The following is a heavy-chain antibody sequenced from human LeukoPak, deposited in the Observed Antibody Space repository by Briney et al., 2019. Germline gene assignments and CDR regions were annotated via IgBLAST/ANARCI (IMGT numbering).Heavy chain of an antibody. CDR3: ARDNWGGYFDQGDPFDY. CDR1: GFTFSSYW. J-gene: IGHJ4*02. Sequence: GGPLRLSCAASGFTFSSYWMSWVRQAPGKGLEWVANIKQDGSEKYYVDSVKGRFTISRDNAKNSLYLQMNSLRAEDTAVYYCARDNWGGYFDQGDPFDYWGQGTLVTVSS. D-gene: IGHD3-9*01. CDR2: IKQDGSEK. V-gene: IGHV3-7*01.